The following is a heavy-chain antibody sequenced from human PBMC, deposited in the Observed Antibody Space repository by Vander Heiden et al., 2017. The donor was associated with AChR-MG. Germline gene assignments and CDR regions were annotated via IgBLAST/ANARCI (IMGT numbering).Heavy chain of an antibody. D-gene: IGHD3-22*01. V-gene: IGHV3-21*01. CDR1: GFTFSSYS. J-gene: IGHJ4*02. CDR2: ISSSSSYI. Sequence: EVQLVESGGGLVKPGGSLRLSCAASGFTFSSYSMNWVRQAPGKGLEWVSSISSSSSYIYYADSVKGRFTISRDNAKNSLYLQMNSLRAEDTAVYYCARVGADSSGYRTYWGQGTLVTVSS. CDR3: ARVGADSSGYRTY.